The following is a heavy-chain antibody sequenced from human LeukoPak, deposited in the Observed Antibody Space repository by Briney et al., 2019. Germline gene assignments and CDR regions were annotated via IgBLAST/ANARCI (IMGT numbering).Heavy chain of an antibody. J-gene: IGHJ4*02. V-gene: IGHV3-73*01. CDR3: TMRGFGELNYFDY. Sequence: PGGSLRLSCAASGFTFSGSAMHWVRQASGKGLEWVGRIRSKANSYATAYAASVKGRFTISRDDSKNTAYLQMNSLKTEDTAVYYCTMRGFGELNYFDYWGQGTLVTVSS. CDR2: IRSKANSYAT. D-gene: IGHD3-10*01. CDR1: GFTFSGSA.